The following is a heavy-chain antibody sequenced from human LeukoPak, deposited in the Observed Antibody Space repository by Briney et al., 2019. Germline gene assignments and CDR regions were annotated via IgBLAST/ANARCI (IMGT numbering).Heavy chain of an antibody. V-gene: IGHV3-7*01. CDR2: IREDGTEK. CDR3: ARDTDSSSSLIDY. J-gene: IGHJ4*02. Sequence: PGGSLRLSCTASGFTFSGAWMTWVRQAPGKGLEWVANIREDGTEKNYVDSVKGRFTISRDNAKNSLYLQMNSLRAEDTAVYYCARDTDSSSSLIDYWGQGTLVTVSS. CDR1: GFTFSGAW. D-gene: IGHD6-6*01.